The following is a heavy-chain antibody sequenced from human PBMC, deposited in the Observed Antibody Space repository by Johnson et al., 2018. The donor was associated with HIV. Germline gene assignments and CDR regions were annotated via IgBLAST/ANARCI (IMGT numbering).Heavy chain of an antibody. V-gene: IGHV3-23*04. J-gene: IGHJ3*02. CDR2: ISGSGGST. Sequence: VQLVESGGGLVQPGKSLRLSCAASGFTFSSYAMSWVRQAPGKGLEWVSAISGSGGSTYYADSVKGRFTLSRDNSKNTLYLQMNSLRAEDTAVYYCAKDRSLTMIVAMAGWAFDIWGQGTMVTVSS. D-gene: IGHD3-22*01. CDR1: GFTFSSYA. CDR3: AKDRSLTMIVAMAGWAFDI.